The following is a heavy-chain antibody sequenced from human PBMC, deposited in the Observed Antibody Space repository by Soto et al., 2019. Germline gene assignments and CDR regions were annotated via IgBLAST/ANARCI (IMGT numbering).Heavy chain of an antibody. V-gene: IGHV4-39*01. CDR2: IYYSGST. CDR3: ARVERDRSYYYYYYMDV. J-gene: IGHJ6*03. Sequence: SETLSLTCTVSGGSISSSSYYWGWIRQPPGKGLEWIGSIYYSGSTYYNPSLKSRVTISVDTSKNQFSLKLSSVTAADTAVYYCARVERDRSYYYYYYMDVWGKGTTVTVSS. CDR1: GGSISSSSYY. D-gene: IGHD1-26*01.